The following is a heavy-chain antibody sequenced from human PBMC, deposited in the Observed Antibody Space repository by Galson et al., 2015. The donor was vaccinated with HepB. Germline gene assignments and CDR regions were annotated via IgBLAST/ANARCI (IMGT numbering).Heavy chain of an antibody. V-gene: IGHV3-30*03. D-gene: IGHD5-18*01. CDR3: ARADTEETPDY. Sequence: SLRLSCAASGFTFSSYGMHWVRQAPGKGLEWVAVISYDGSNKYYADSVKGRFTISRDNSKNTLYLQMNSLRAEDTAVYYCARADTEETPDYWGQGTLVTVSS. CDR1: GFTFSSYG. CDR2: ISYDGSNK. J-gene: IGHJ4*02.